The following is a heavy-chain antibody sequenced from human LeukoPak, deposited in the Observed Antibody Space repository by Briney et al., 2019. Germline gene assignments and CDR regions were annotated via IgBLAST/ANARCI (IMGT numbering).Heavy chain of an antibody. V-gene: IGHV3-23*01. CDR3: ARGRVAAIRGPYYFDY. CDR1: GFTFSSYA. J-gene: IGHJ4*02. CDR2: ISGSGGST. Sequence: GGSLRLFCAASGFTFSSYAMSWVRQAPGKGLEWVSAISGSGGSTYYADSVKGRFTISRDNSKNTLYLQMNSLRAEDTAVYYCARGRVAAIRGPYYFDYWGQGTLVTVSS. D-gene: IGHD2-15*01.